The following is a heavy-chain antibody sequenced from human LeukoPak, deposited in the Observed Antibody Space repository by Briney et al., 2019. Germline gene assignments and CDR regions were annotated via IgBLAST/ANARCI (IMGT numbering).Heavy chain of an antibody. CDR2: IIPIFGTA. J-gene: IGHJ5*02. CDR3: ARDGVTIFGVVLHNWFDP. CDR1: GGTFSSYA. D-gene: IGHD3-3*01. V-gene: IGHV1-69*01. Sequence: SVKVSCKASGGTFSSYAIGWVRQAPGQGLEWMGGIIPIFGTANYAQKFQGRVTITADESTSTAYMELSSLRSEDTAVYYCARDGVTIFGVVLHNWFDPWGQGTLVTVSS.